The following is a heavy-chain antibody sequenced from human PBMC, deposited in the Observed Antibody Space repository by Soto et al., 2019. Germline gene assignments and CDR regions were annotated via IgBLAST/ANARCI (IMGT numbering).Heavy chain of an antibody. CDR2: IYYSGST. D-gene: IGHD5-12*01. CDR3: AGASTWRPGAFDI. J-gene: IGHJ3*02. CDR1: GGSLSSGGYS. Sequence: QVQLQESGPGLVKPSQTLSLTCTVSGGSLSSGGYSWTWIRQHPGKGLEWIGYIYYSGSTYYKPSLKSRVTISVDTSKNQISRKLSSVTAADTAVYYCAGASTWRPGAFDIWGQGTTVTVSS. V-gene: IGHV4-31*03.